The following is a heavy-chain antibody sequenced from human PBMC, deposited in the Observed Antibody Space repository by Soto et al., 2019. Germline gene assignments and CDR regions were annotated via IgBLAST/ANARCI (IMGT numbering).Heavy chain of an antibody. V-gene: IGHV4-4*02. D-gene: IGHD2-15*01. J-gene: IGHJ6*02. CDR3: ARVGYCSGGRCYPIYYGMDV. CDR2: ISHSGSV. CDR1: GGSISSSDG. Sequence: SETLSLTCAVSGGSISSSDGWSWVVQPPGRGLQWIGRISHSGSVNYNPSLESRVTISVDKSKNQFSLKLNSVTAADTAVYYCARVGYCSGGRCYPIYYGMDVWGQGTTLTVSS.